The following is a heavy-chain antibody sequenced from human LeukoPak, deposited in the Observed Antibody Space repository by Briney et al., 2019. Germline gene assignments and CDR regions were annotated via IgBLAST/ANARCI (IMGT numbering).Heavy chain of an antibody. V-gene: IGHV4-39*01. CDR2: IYYSGNT. CDR1: GGSISRSYYY. J-gene: IGHJ5*02. Sequence: SETLSLTCSVSGGSISRSYYYWGWIRQPPGKGLEWIGTIYYSGNTFYNPSLKSRVTISVDTSINHFSLTLTSLTAADTAVYFCSRHEHKALAGDTWGQGTLVTVYS. CDR3: SRHEHKALAGDT. D-gene: IGHD6-19*01.